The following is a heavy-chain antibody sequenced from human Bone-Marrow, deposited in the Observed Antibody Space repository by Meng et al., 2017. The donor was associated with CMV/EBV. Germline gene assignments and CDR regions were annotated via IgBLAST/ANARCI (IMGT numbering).Heavy chain of an antibody. V-gene: IGHV3-21*01. CDR3: ARDLPLFTDIVVVPAANDAFDI. CDR1: GFSLSGSS. J-gene: IGHJ3*02. Sequence: GGSLRLSCAASGFSLSGSSMSWLRQAPGKGLVWVSTIGNGGHTYYADSVKGRFTISRDNAKNSLYLQMNSLRAEDTAVYYCARDLPLFTDIVVVPAANDAFDIWGQGTMVTVSS. D-gene: IGHD2-2*01. CDR2: IGNGGHT.